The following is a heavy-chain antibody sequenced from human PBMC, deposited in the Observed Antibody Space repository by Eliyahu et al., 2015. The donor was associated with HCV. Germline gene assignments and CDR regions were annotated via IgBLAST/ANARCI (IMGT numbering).Heavy chain of an antibody. CDR1: GGSLSSSSSY. J-gene: IGHJ4*02. Sequence: QLQMQESGPGLVKPSETLTLTCTVSGGSLSSSSSYWAWIRQPPGKGLEWIGSLFYSGVTPYYTPSLKSRVTMSVXTSNNQFSLKLTSLTATDTALYYCARHDSAWLYGGNFDSWGQGTLVTVSS. CDR2: LFYSGVTP. D-gene: IGHD4/OR15-4a*01. CDR3: ARHDSAWLYGGNFDS. V-gene: IGHV4-39*01.